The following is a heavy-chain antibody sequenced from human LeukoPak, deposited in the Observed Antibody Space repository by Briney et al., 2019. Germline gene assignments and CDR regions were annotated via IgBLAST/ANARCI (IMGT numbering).Heavy chain of an antibody. CDR3: AGANFLYCSSSTCLFDY. Sequence: GASVKVSCKASGYTFTDYYMHWVRQAPGQGFEWMGWINPNDGDTNYAQKFQGRVTMTRDTSISTAHMEVSRLRSDDTAVYYCAGANFLYCSSSTCLFDYWGQGTLVTVS. J-gene: IGHJ4*02. D-gene: IGHD2-2*01. CDR2: INPNDGDT. V-gene: IGHV1-2*02. CDR1: GYTFTDYY.